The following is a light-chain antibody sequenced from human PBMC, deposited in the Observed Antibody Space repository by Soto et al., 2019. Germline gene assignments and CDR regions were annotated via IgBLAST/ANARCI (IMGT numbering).Light chain of an antibody. CDR1: QSISSW. CDR3: QQYNSYPYT. Sequence: DIQMTQSPSTLSASVGDRVTITCRASQSISSWLAWYQQKPGKAPKLLIYKASSLESGVPSRFSGSGSGTDFTLTISSLQPDDFATYYCQQYNSYPYTFGQGTRLEIK. CDR2: KAS. V-gene: IGKV1-5*03. J-gene: IGKJ2*01.